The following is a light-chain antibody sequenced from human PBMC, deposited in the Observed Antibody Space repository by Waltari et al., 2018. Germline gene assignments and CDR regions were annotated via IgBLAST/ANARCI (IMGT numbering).Light chain of an antibody. CDR2: RNN. V-gene: IGLV1-47*01. CDR3: ATWDDSLWV. Sequence: QPVVTQPPSASGTTAPRVTTSRSGTSSNIGSNYLYWYHQFSETAPHHLIYRNNQRPSGVPARFSASKSGTSASLAISGLRSEDEADYYCATWDDSLWVFGGGTKLTVL. J-gene: IGLJ3*02. CDR1: SSNIGSNY.